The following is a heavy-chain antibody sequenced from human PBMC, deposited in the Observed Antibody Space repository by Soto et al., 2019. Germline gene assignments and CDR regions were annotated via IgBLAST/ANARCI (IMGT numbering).Heavy chain of an antibody. CDR2: IWYDGSKK. V-gene: IGHV3-33*01. CDR1: GFTFSRYG. Sequence: QVQLVESGGGVVQPGRSLRLSCAASGFTFSRYGMHWVRQAPGKGLEWVAVIWYDGSKKYYVVSVKGRFTISRDNSKNTLYLQMNSLRAEDTAVDYCASEYCSGGRCYYYGMDVWGQGTTVTVSS. J-gene: IGHJ6*02. CDR3: ASEYCSGGRCYYYGMDV. D-gene: IGHD2-15*01.